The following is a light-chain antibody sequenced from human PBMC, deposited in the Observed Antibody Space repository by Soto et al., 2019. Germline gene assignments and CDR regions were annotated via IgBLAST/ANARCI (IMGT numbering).Light chain of an antibody. CDR1: QSVSSK. Sequence: EIVMTQSPATLSVSPGERATLSCRASQSVSSKLAWYQQKPGQAPRVLIYGASTRATGIPARFSGSGSGTKFSLPFRSFHFEIFPVYHCQHFIDWPPTWTFAEGTKVNIK. CDR3: QHFIDWPPTWT. CDR2: GAS. V-gene: IGKV3-15*01. J-gene: IGKJ1*01.